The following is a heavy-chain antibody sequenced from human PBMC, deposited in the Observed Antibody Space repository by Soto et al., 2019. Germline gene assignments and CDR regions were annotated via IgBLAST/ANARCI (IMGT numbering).Heavy chain of an antibody. CDR3: ARVPEGLQLSRHKIEFDY. V-gene: IGHV1-69*02. Sequence: QVQLVQSGAEVKKPGSSVKVSCKASGGTFSSYTISWVRQAPGQGLEWMGRIIPILGIANYAQKFQGRVTLTADKSTSTAYMELSSLRSEDTAVYYCARVPEGLQLSRHKIEFDYWGQGTLVTVSS. CDR1: GGTFSSYT. J-gene: IGHJ4*02. CDR2: IIPILGIA. D-gene: IGHD5-12*01.